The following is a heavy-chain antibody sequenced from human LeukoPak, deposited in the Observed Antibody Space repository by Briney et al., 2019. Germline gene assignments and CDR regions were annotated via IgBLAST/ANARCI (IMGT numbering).Heavy chain of an antibody. V-gene: IGHV3-11*06. Sequence: GGSLRLSCAASGFTFSDYYMSWIRQAPGKGLEWVSSISSSSSYIYYADSVKGRFTISRDNAKNSLYLQMNSLRAEDTAVYYCASSIAAAGTRGYYFDYWGQGTLVTVSS. CDR2: ISSSSSYI. CDR3: ASSIAAAGTRGYYFDY. J-gene: IGHJ4*02. D-gene: IGHD6-13*01. CDR1: GFTFSDYY.